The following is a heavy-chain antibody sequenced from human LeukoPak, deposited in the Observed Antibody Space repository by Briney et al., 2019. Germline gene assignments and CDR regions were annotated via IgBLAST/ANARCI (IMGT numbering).Heavy chain of an antibody. CDR1: GFTFINYN. Sequence: GGSLRLSCAASGFTFINYNMNWVRQAPGKGLEWVSSVSSSSAYIYYADSVKGRFTISRDNAKNSLYLQMNSLRAEDTAVYYCARKGYGDYRSFDYWGQGTLVTVSS. J-gene: IGHJ4*02. D-gene: IGHD4-17*01. CDR2: VSSSSAYI. V-gene: IGHV3-21*01. CDR3: ARKGYGDYRSFDY.